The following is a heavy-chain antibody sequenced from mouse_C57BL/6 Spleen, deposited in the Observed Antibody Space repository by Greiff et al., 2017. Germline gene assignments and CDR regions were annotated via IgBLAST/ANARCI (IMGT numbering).Heavy chain of an antibody. CDR2: IHPNSGST. Sequence: QVQLQQPGAELVKPGASVKLSCKASGYTFTSYWMHWVKQRPGQGLEWIGMIHPNSGSTNYNEKFKSKATLTVDKSSSTAYMQLSCLTSADSAVYYCARAPNSLITTVVAVGGWGKGTTLTVSS. CDR1: GYTFTSYW. D-gene: IGHD1-1*01. J-gene: IGHJ2*01. V-gene: IGHV1-64*01. CDR3: ARAPNSLITTVVAVGG.